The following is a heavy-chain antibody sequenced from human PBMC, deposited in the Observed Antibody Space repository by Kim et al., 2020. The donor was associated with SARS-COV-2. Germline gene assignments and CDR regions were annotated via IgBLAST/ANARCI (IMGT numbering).Heavy chain of an antibody. CDR1: GYTFTGYS. D-gene: IGHD6-6*01. J-gene: IGHJ4*02. Sequence: ASVKVSCKASGYTFTGYSMHWVRQAPGQGLEWMGWINPNSGDTTYAQKLPGRVTMTRDTSISTAYMELSRLRSDDTAVYYCARGARIGYSSSSGDYWGQGTLRTVSS. CDR3: ARGARIGYSSSSGDY. CDR2: INPNSGDT. V-gene: IGHV1-2*02.